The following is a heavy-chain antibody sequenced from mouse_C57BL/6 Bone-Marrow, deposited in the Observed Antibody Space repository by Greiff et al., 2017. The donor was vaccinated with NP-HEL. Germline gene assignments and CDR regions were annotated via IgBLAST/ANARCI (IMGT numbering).Heavy chain of an antibody. J-gene: IGHJ4*01. CDR2: IYPGNSDT. CDR3: TRYEYEKDDAMDY. V-gene: IGHV1-5*01. CDR1: GYTFTSYW. D-gene: IGHD2-4*01. Sequence: VQLQQSGTVLARPGASVKMSCKTSGYTFTSYWMHWVKQRPGQGLEWIGAIYPGNSDTSYNQKFKGKAKLTAVTSASTAYMEISSLTTEDSAVYYGTRYEYEKDDAMDYWGQGTSVTVSS.